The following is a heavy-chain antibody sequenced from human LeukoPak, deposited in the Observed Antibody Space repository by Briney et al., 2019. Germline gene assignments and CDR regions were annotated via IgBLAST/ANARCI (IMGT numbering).Heavy chain of an antibody. D-gene: IGHD3-3*01. Sequence: TSVTVSCKASGFTFTSSAVQWVRQARGQRLEWIGWIVVGSGNTNYAQKFQERVTITRDMSTSTAYTELSSLRSEDTAVYYCAASIGGDAFDIWGRGPIVPVSS. CDR2: IVVGSGNT. V-gene: IGHV1-58*01. CDR3: AASIGGDAFDI. J-gene: IGHJ3*02. CDR1: GFTFTSSA.